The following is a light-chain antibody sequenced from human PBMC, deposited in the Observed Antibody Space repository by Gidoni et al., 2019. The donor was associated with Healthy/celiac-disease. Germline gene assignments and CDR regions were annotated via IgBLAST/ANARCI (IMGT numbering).Light chain of an antibody. CDR1: QSMSSY. CDR2: AAS. Sequence: DIQMTQAPSSLSASVGDRVPITCRASQSMSSYLNWYQQKPGKAPKLLIYAASSLQSGVPSRFSGSGSGTDFTLTISSLQPEDFATYYCQQSYSTPPGYTFGQGTKLEIK. V-gene: IGKV1-39*01. CDR3: QQSYSTPPGYT. J-gene: IGKJ2*01.